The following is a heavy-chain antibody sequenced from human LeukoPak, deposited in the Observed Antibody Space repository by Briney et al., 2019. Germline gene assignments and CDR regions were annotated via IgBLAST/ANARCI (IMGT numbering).Heavy chain of an antibody. J-gene: IGHJ5*02. V-gene: IGHV4-30-2*01. CDR1: GGSISSGGYS. CDR2: IYNSGST. CDR3: ARERTMVRGMSWFDP. D-gene: IGHD3-10*01. Sequence: PSQTLSLTCAVSGGSISSGGYSWSWIRQPPGKGLEWIGYIYNSGSTYYNPSLKSRVTISLDRSRNQFSLKLSSVTAADTAVYYCARERTMVRGMSWFDPWGKGTLVTVYS.